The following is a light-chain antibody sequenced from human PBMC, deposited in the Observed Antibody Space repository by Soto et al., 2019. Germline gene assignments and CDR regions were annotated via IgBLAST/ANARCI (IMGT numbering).Light chain of an antibody. J-gene: IGKJ5*01. Sequence: EIVLTQSPATLSLSPGERATLSCRASQGVSSYLAWYQQKPGQAPRLLIYDASTRATGIPARFSGSGPGTDFTLTNSSLGPEDFAVYYCQQRGTFGQGTRLEIK. CDR1: QGVSSY. CDR3: QQRGT. CDR2: DAS. V-gene: IGKV3D-11*01.